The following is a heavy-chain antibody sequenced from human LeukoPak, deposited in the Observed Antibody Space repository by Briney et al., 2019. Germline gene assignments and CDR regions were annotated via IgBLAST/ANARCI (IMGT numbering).Heavy chain of an antibody. Sequence: PGGSLRLSCAASGFTFSSYAMSWVRQAPGKGLEWVSAISGSGGSTYYADSVKGGLTISRDNSKNTLYLQMNSLRAEDTAVYYCAKSPSSYSGSPGYWGQGTLVTVSS. J-gene: IGHJ4*02. CDR2: ISGSGGST. CDR1: GFTFSSYA. V-gene: IGHV3-23*01. D-gene: IGHD5-12*01. CDR3: AKSPSSYSGSPGY.